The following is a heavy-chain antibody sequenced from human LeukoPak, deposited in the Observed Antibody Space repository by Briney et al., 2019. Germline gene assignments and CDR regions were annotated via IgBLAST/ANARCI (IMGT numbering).Heavy chain of an antibody. Sequence: GGSLRLSCAASGFTFSSYSMNWVRQAPGKGLEWVSSISSSSSYIYYADSVKDRFPISRHNAKLSLYLQMNSVRAEDTAVYYCASGIQLWLSDYWGQGTLDTVSS. V-gene: IGHV3-21*01. CDR3: ASGIQLWLSDY. CDR1: GFTFSSYS. CDR2: ISSSSSYI. J-gene: IGHJ4*02. D-gene: IGHD5-18*01.